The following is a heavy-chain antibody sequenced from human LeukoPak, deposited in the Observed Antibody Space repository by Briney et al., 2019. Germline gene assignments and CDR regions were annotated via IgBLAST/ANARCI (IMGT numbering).Heavy chain of an antibody. J-gene: IGHJ5*02. CDR3: ARDHPLTGTTEFGWFDP. Sequence: GGSLRLSCAASGFTFSSYAMHWVRQAPGKGLEWVAVISYDGSNKYYADSVKGRFTISRDNAKNSLYLQMNSLRAEDTAVYYCARDHPLTGTTEFGWFDPWGQGTLVTVSS. CDR1: GFTFSSYA. V-gene: IGHV3-30-3*01. D-gene: IGHD1-7*01. CDR2: ISYDGSNK.